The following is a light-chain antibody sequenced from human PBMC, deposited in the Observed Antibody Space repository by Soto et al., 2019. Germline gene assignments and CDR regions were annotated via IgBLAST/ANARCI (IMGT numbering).Light chain of an antibody. J-gene: IGKJ2*01. CDR2: AAS. CDR1: QNINIY. Sequence: DIQMTQSPSSLSASVGERVTITCRARQNINIYLNWYQQQPGNATQVLIYAASSLPGGVPSRFTGRGSGTDFTLTISSLQSEDFGTYYCQQSYSPPRTFGHGTKVDIK. V-gene: IGKV1-39*01. CDR3: QQSYSPPRT.